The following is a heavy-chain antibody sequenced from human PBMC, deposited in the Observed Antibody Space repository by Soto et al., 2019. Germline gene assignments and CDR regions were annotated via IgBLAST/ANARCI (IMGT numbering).Heavy chain of an antibody. D-gene: IGHD2-15*01. Sequence: QVQLVQSGAEVKKPGASVKVSCKASGYTFTGYYMHWVRQAPGQGLEWMGGIIPIFGTANYAQKFQGRVTITADESTSTAYMELSSLRSEDTAVYYCAGYCSGGSCSGSWGFDPWGQGTLVTVSS. J-gene: IGHJ5*02. CDR2: IIPIFGTA. CDR3: AGYCSGGSCSGSWGFDP. V-gene: IGHV1-69*01. CDR1: GYTFTGYY.